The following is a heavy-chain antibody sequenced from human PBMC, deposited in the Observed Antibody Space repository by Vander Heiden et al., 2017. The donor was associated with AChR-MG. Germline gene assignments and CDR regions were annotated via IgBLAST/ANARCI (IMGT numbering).Heavy chain of an antibody. J-gene: IGHJ5*02. D-gene: IGHD3-3*01. CDR2: IYYSGST. CDR3: ARVGWRDFWSGEIGGWFDP. V-gene: IGHV4-59*01. CDR1: GGSISSYY. Sequence: QVQLQESGPGLVKPSETLSLTCTVSGGSISSYYWSWIRQPPGKGLEWIGYIYYSGSTNYNPSLKSRVTISVDTSKNQFSLKLSSVTAADTAVYYCARVGWRDFWSGEIGGWFDPWGQGILVTASS.